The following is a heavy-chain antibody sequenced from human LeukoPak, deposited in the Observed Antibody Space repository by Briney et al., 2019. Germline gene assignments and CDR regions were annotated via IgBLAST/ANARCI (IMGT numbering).Heavy chain of an antibody. CDR1: GFTFSNYW. V-gene: IGHV3-74*01. Sequence: GGSLRLSCAASGFTFSNYWMHWVRQGPGKGLMWVSRISSDGSSTNYADSVKGRFTISRDNAKNTLYLQMNSLRGEDTAVYYCARSPGHDCSGGSCLYYFDYWGQGTLVTVSS. D-gene: IGHD2-15*01. J-gene: IGHJ4*02. CDR2: ISSDGSST. CDR3: ARSPGHDCSGGSCLYYFDY.